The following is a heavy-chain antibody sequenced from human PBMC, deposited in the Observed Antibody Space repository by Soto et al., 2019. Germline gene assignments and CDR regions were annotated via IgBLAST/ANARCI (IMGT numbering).Heavy chain of an antibody. CDR3: AKNQERELPRVIDF. CDR1: GLTFSNYA. Sequence: EVRLLESGGGLVKPWGSLRLSCATSGLTFSNYAMSWVRQAPGGGREWVSSMSGSSSTTYYADSVKGRFTISRDRSKNTLYLQMSSLRAEDTALYYCAKNQERELPRVIDFWGQGTLVTVSS. V-gene: IGHV3-23*01. J-gene: IGHJ4*02. CDR2: MSGSSSTT. D-gene: IGHD1-7*01.